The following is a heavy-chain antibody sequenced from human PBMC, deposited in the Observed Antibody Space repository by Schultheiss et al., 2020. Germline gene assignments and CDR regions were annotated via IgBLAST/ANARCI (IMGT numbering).Heavy chain of an antibody. V-gene: IGHV1-18*01. CDR2: ISAYNGNT. CDR1: GYTFTSYG. CDR3: ARVKRWLVRNYYYYGMDV. D-gene: IGHD6-19*01. Sequence: ASVKVSVKASGYTFTSYGISWVRQAPGQGLEWMGWISAYNGNTNYAQKLQGRVTMTTDTSTSTAYMELRSLRSDDTAVYYCARVKRWLVRNYYYYGMDVWGKGTTVTGS. J-gene: IGHJ6*04.